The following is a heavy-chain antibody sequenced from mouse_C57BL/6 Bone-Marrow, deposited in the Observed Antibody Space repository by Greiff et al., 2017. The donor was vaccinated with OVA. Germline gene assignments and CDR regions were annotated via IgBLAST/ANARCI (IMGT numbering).Heavy chain of an antibody. D-gene: IGHD2-4*01. J-gene: IGHJ4*01. CDR1: GFSLTSYG. Sequence: VQLQQSGPGLVQPSQSLSITCTVSGFSLTSYGVHWVRQSPGKGLEWLGVIWSGGSTDYNAAFISRLSISTDNSKSHVFFKMNSLQADDTAIYYCARSYDYDPHYYAMDYWGQGTSVTVSS. CDR3: ARSYDYDPHYYAMDY. V-gene: IGHV2-2*01. CDR2: IWSGGST.